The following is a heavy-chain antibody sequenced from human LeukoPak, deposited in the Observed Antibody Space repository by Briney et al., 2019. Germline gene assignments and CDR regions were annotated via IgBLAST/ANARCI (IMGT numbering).Heavy chain of an antibody. CDR1: GYTFSSYW. D-gene: IGHD3-22*01. CDR3: TASHDSSGND. J-gene: IGHJ4*02. V-gene: IGHV3-7*01. CDR2: IIQDGSAK. Sequence: GGSLRLSCAASGYTFSSYWMSWVRQAPGKGLEWVANIIQDGSAKYNVDPGKGRFTNSRNNAKNSLWLQMNSLRDEDTAVYCCTASHDSSGNDWGQGTLLTVSS.